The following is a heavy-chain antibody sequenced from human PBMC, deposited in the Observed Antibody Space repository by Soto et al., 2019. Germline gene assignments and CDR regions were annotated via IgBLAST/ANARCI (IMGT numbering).Heavy chain of an antibody. V-gene: IGHV3-7*01. Sequence: EAHLVESGGVLVQPGGSLRLSCAASGFTFSSYWITWVRQAPGKGLEWVAKIKEDGSEQNYVDSVKGRFTISRDNAKSSLYLQMNSLRVDDTAMYYCTRNQVKADYWGQGTLVTVSS. J-gene: IGHJ4*02. CDR3: TRNQVKADY. D-gene: IGHD3-10*01. CDR2: IKEDGSEQ. CDR1: GFTFSSYW.